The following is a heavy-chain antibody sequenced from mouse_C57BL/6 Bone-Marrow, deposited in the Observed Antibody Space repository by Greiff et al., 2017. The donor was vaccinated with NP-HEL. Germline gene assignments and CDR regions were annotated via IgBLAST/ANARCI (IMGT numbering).Heavy chain of an antibody. CDR1: GFSFNTYA. Sequence: EVKLVESGGGLVQPKGSLKLSCAASGFSFNTYAMNWVRQAPGKGLEWVARIRSKSNNYATYYADSVKDRFTISRDDSESMLYLQMNNLKTEDTAMYYCVRRPTVVGGYWGQGTLVTVSA. D-gene: IGHD1-1*01. V-gene: IGHV10-1*01. J-gene: IGHJ3*01. CDR2: IRSKSNNYAT. CDR3: VRRPTVVGGY.